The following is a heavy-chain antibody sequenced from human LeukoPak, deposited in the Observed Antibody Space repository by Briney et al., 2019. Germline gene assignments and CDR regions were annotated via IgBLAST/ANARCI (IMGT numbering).Heavy chain of an antibody. CDR3: AREDKAFDC. V-gene: IGHV3-23*01. Sequence: PGGSLRLSCTASGFTFSNYAMSWVRQAPGKGLEWVSVINNSGGSAYYADSLEGRFTISRDNSKNTVYLQMNSLRAEDTAVYSCAREDKAFDCWGQGTLVTVSS. J-gene: IGHJ4*02. CDR2: INNSGGSA. CDR1: GFTFSNYA.